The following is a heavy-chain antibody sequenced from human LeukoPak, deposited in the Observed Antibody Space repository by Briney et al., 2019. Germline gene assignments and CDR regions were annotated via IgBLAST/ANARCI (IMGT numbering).Heavy chain of an antibody. V-gene: IGHV1-2*02. CDR2: INPNSGDA. CDR3: ARGHCGSATCQRNWFDP. CDR1: GYTFTGFY. J-gene: IGHJ5*02. D-gene: IGHD2-2*01. Sequence: ASVKVSCTASGYTFTGFYIHWLRQAPGQGLEWMGWINPNSGDANYAPKFQGRVTMTRDTSITTAYMELSSLRSDDTAVYYCARGHCGSATCQRNWFDPWGQGSLVTVSS.